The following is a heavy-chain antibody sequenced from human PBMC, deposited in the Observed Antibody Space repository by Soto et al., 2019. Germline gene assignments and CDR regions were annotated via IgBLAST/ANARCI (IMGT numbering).Heavy chain of an antibody. CDR1: GGSISSGGYY. CDR2: IYYSGST. V-gene: IGHV4-31*03. CDR3: AREGIYYGSGKSYGMDV. J-gene: IGHJ6*02. Sequence: SETLSLTCTVSGGSISSGGYYWSWIRQHPGKGLEWIEYIYYSGSTYYNPSLKSRVTISVDTTKNQFSLKLSSVTAADTAVYYCAREGIYYGSGKSYGMDVWGQGTTVTVSS. D-gene: IGHD3-10*01.